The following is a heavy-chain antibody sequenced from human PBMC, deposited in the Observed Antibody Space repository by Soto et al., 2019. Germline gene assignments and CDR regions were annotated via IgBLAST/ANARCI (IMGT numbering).Heavy chain of an antibody. V-gene: IGHV3-48*03. CDR1: GFTFSSYE. J-gene: IGHJ6*02. D-gene: IGHD3-16*01. CDR3: ARLSPFWRSGWGGRNYGMDV. Sequence: GALRLSCAASGFTFSSYEMNWVRQAPGKGLEWVSYISSSGSTIYYADSVKGRFTISRDNAKNSLYLQMNSLRAEDTAVYYCARLSPFWRSGWGGRNYGMDVWGQGTTVTVSS. CDR2: ISSSGSTI.